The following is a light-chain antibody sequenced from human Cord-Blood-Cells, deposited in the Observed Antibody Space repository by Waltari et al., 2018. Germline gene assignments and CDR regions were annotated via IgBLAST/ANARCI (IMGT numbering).Light chain of an antibody. J-gene: IGLJ2*01. CDR1: SRDAGGSTY. V-gene: IGLV2-14*01. Sequence: QSALTQPAAVSGSPGQSLPISCTGTSRDAGGSTYVTWYQQHPGKAPKLMSYDVSNRPSGVSNRFSGSKSGNTASLTISGLQAEDEADYYCSSYTSSSTVVFGGGTKLTVL. CDR3: SSYTSSSTVV. CDR2: DVS.